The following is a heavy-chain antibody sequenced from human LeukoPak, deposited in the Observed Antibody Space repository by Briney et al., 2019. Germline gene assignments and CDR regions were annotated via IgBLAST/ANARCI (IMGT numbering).Heavy chain of an antibody. Sequence: TGGSLRLSCAASGFTFSSYAMSWVRQAPGKGLEWVSAIRGSGGSTYYADSVKGRFTISRDNSKNTLYLQMDSLRAEDTAVYYCAKGMNRYYYYGMDVWGQGTTVTVSS. CDR2: IRGSGGST. V-gene: IGHV3-23*01. CDR3: AKGMNRYYYYGMDV. J-gene: IGHJ6*02. CDR1: GFTFSSYA.